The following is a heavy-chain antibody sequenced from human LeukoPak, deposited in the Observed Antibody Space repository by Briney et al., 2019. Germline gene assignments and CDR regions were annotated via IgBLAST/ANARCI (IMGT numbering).Heavy chain of an antibody. CDR2: INPNSGAT. CDR1: GYTFIDYY. V-gene: IGHV1-2*02. Sequence: GASVKVSCKSSGYTFIDYYIHWVRQAPGQGLEWMGWINPNSGATKYAQKFQGRVSMTRDTSINTAYMDLTNLRSDDTAIFYCARVKKLMPEFEFWGQGTWSPSPQ. J-gene: IGHJ4*02. D-gene: IGHD2-2*01. CDR3: ARVKKLMPEFEF.